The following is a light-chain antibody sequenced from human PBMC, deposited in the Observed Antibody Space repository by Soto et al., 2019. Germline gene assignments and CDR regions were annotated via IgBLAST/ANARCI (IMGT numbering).Light chain of an antibody. Sequence: VMTQSPGTLSVSQGERATLSCRASQSVRSNLAWYQQKPGQAPRLLIYGASTRATGIPARFSGSGSGTEFTLTISSLQSEDFAVYYCQQYNDWPLFGPGTKVDIK. CDR3: QQYNDWPL. V-gene: IGKV3-15*01. CDR2: GAS. J-gene: IGKJ3*01. CDR1: QSVRSN.